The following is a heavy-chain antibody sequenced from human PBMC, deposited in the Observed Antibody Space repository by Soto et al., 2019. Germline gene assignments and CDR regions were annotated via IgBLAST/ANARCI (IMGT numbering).Heavy chain of an antibody. CDR3: AREINIEYLDY. CDR1: GFTFSSYG. J-gene: IGHJ4*02. Sequence: QVQLVESGGGVVQPGRSLRLSCAASGFTFSSYGMHWVRQAPGKGLEWVAVIWYDGSNKYYADSVKGRFTISRDNSKNTLYLQMNSLRAEDTAVYYCAREINIEYLDYWGQGTLVTVSS. D-gene: IGHD5-12*01. V-gene: IGHV3-33*01. CDR2: IWYDGSNK.